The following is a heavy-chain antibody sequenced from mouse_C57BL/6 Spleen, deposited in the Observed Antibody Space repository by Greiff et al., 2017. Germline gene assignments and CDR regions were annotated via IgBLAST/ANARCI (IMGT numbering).Heavy chain of an antibody. V-gene: IGHV1-5*01. CDR1: GYTFTSYW. CDR2: IYPGNSDT. J-gene: IGHJ4*01. D-gene: IGHD2-12*01. Sequence: DVQLQESGTVLARPGASVKMSCKTSGYTFTSYWMHWVKQRPGQGLEWIGAIYPGNSDTSYNQKFKGKAKLTAVTSASTAYMELSSLTNEDSAVYYCTRLYYSNYRGYAMDYWGQGTSVTVSS. CDR3: TRLYYSNYRGYAMDY.